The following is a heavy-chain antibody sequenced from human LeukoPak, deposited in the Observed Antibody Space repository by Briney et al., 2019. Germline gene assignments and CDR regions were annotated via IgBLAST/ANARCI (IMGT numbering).Heavy chain of an antibody. CDR3: ASGPVWYQLLGDYMDV. J-gene: IGHJ6*03. CDR2: INSDGSST. D-gene: IGHD2-2*01. V-gene: IGHV3-74*01. CDR1: GFTFSSYG. Sequence: GGSLRLSCAASGFTFSSYGMHWVRQAPGKGLEWVSRINSDGSSTSYADSVKGRFTISRDNAKNTLYLQMNSLRAEDTAVYYCASGPVWYQLLGDYMDVWGKGTTVTISS.